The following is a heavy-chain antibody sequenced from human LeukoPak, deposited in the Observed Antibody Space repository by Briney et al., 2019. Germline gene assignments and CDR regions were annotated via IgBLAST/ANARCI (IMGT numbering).Heavy chain of an antibody. V-gene: IGHV3-21*05. CDR1: GFTFSSYA. Sequence: GGSLRLSCAASGFTFSSYAMSWVRQAPGKGLEWISHISNSDDDIHYADSVKGRFTISRDDARNSLFLQMNSLRAEDTAVYYCATSSGNSAWGQGTLVTVSS. D-gene: IGHD3-10*01. J-gene: IGHJ5*02. CDR3: ATSSGNSA. CDR2: ISNSDDDI.